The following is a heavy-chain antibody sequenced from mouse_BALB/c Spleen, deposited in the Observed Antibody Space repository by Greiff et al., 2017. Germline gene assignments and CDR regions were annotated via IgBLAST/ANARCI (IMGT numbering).Heavy chain of an antibody. CDR3: ARNYRYEEAYAMDY. D-gene: IGHD2-14*01. V-gene: IGHV1-87*01. CDR1: GYTFTSYW. J-gene: IGHJ4*01. CDR2: IYPGDGDT. Sequence: QVQLQQSGAELARPGASVKLSCKASGYTFTSYWMQWVKQRPGQGLEWIGAIYPGDGDTRYTQKFKGKATLTADKSSSTAYMQLSSLASEDSAVYYCARNYRYEEAYAMDYWGQGTSVTVSS.